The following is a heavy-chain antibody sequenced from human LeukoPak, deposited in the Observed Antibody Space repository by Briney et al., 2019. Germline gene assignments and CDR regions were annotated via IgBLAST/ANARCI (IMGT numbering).Heavy chain of an antibody. CDR2: IYYSGRT. CDR1: GGSISTYY. CDR3: ARAFSLNWFDP. J-gene: IGHJ5*02. V-gene: IGHV4-59*01. Sequence: SETLSLTCTVSGGSISTYYWNWIRQPPGKGLEWIGYIYYSGRTNYNPSLKSRVTMSLDTSKNQSSLSLTSVTAADTAVYYCARAFSLNWFDPWGQGALVTVSP. D-gene: IGHD2/OR15-2a*01.